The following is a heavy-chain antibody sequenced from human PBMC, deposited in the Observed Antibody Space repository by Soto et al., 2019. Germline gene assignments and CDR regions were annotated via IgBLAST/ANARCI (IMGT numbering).Heavy chain of an antibody. CDR3: ARVGSQHDYIWGSYRKPEYYFDY. D-gene: IGHD3-16*02. Sequence: QVQLQESGPGLVKPSQTLSLTCTVSGGSISSGGYYWSWIRQHPGKGLEWIGYIYYSGSTYYNPSLKSRVTISVDTSKNQFSLKLSSVTAADTAVYYCARVGSQHDYIWGSYRKPEYYFDYWGQGTLVTVSS. CDR2: IYYSGST. CDR1: GGSISSGGYY. V-gene: IGHV4-31*03. J-gene: IGHJ4*02.